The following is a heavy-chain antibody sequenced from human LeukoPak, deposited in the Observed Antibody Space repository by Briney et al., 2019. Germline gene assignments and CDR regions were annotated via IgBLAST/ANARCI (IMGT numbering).Heavy chain of an antibody. V-gene: IGHV3-9*01. CDR3: AKDYGYSSSWYDY. Sequence: GGSLRLSCEASGFTFDEYGMHWVRQAPGKGLEWVSTISWNSASVGYVDSVKGRFTISRDNAKKTLYLQMNSLRPEDTALYYCAKDYGYSSSWYDYWGQGTLVTVSS. CDR2: ISWNSASV. CDR1: GFTFDEYG. D-gene: IGHD6-13*01. J-gene: IGHJ4*02.